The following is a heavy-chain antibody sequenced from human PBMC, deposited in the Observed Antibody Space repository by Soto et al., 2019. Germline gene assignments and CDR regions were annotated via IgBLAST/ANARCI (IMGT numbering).Heavy chain of an antibody. Sequence: GGSLRLSCAASGFTFDDFAMHWVRQAPGKGLEWVSGVDWNSGSTAYADPVKGRFTISRDNARNSLYLQMNSLRAEDTALYYCVKGRGSYEVKFGMDVWGQGTTVTVSS. CDR1: GFTFDDFA. D-gene: IGHD6-25*01. CDR3: VKGRGSYEVKFGMDV. CDR2: VDWNSGST. V-gene: IGHV3-9*01. J-gene: IGHJ6*02.